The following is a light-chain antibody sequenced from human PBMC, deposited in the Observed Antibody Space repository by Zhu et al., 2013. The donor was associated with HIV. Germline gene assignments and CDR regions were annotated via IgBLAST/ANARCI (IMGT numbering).Light chain of an antibody. CDR2: ETS. CDR3: QQYNSYPWT. J-gene: IGKJ1*01. V-gene: IGKV1-5*01. Sequence: DIQMTQSPSTLSASLGDRVTITCRASQNVKNWLAWYQQKPGKAPKLLIYETSTLETGVPSGFSGSGSATEFTLTIDSLRPDDFATYYCQQYNSYPWTFGQGTKVEIK. CDR1: QNVKNW.